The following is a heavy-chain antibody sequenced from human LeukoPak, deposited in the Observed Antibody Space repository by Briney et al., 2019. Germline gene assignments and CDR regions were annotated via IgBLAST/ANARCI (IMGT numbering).Heavy chain of an antibody. V-gene: IGHV3-72*01. CDR1: GLTLSDQY. CDR3: ARMTFGGMDV. D-gene: IGHD3-16*01. Sequence: GGSLRLSCVVSGLTLSDQYMEWVRQAPGKGLEWVGRTTSKGNNYITEYAASVRSRFTISRDDSRNSVYLQMNSLKTEDTAVYYCARMTFGGMDVWGKGATVTVSS. CDR2: TTSKGNNYIT. J-gene: IGHJ6*04.